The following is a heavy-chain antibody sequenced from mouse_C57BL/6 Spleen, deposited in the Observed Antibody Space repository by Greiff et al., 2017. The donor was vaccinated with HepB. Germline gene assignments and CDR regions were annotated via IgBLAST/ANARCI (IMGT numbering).Heavy chain of an antibody. CDR1: GFSLTSYG. Sequence: VKLQESGPGLVQPSQSLSITCTVSGFSLTSYGVHWVRQSPGKGLEWLGVIWSGGSTDYNAAFISRLSISKDNSKSQVFFKMNSLQADDTAIYYCAREGGTTVVNYFDYWGQGTTLTVSS. CDR3: AREGGTTVVNYFDY. CDR2: IWSGGST. D-gene: IGHD1-1*01. V-gene: IGHV2-2*01. J-gene: IGHJ2*01.